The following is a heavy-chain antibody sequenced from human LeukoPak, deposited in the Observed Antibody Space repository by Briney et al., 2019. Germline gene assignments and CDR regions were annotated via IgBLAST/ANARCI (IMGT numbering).Heavy chain of an antibody. V-gene: IGHV3-33*01. D-gene: IGHD6-13*01. Sequence: GGSLRLSCTASGFNFGSDAMHWVRQAPGKGLEWVAFIWSDGSNDHYADSVKGRFTISRDNAKNSLYLQMNSLRAEDTAVYYCARPLDSSNNYFDYWGQGTLVTVSA. CDR2: IWSDGSND. CDR3: ARPLDSSNNYFDY. CDR1: GFNFGSDA. J-gene: IGHJ4*02.